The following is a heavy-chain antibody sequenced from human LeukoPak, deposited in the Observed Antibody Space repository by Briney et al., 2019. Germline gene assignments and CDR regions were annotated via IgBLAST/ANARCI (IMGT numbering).Heavy chain of an antibody. V-gene: IGHV1-2*02. CDR3: ARGDGYGITMIVVAPDDAFDI. Sequence: GASVKVSCKASGYTFTDYYMHWVRQAPGQGLECMGWINPNGGGTNYAQKFQGRVTMTRDTSISTAYMELSRLTSDDTAVYYCARGDGYGITMIVVAPDDAFDIWGQGTMVTVSS. CDR2: INPNGGGT. D-gene: IGHD3-22*01. J-gene: IGHJ3*02. CDR1: GYTFTDYY.